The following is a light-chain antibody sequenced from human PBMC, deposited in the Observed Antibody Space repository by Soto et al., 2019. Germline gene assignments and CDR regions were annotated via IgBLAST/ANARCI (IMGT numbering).Light chain of an antibody. Sequence: EIVLTQSPGILSLSPMEIATLSFMASQSVSNDFLAWYQQKPGQAPRLLIYGASTRATDVPDRFSGSGSGTDFTLTIPRLEPEDFAVYYCLQYGSSVWTFGQGTKVDI. CDR2: GAS. CDR1: QSVSNDF. CDR3: LQYGSSVWT. V-gene: IGKV3-20*01. J-gene: IGKJ1*01.